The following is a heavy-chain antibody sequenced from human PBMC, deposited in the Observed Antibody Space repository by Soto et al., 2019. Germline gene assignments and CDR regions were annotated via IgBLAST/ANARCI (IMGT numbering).Heavy chain of an antibody. CDR2: IIPIFGTA. D-gene: IGHD2-2*01. CDR3: ARLAFGVVVVPAAIPSPGLYYFDY. CDR1: GGTFSSYA. V-gene: IGHV1-69*06. J-gene: IGHJ4*02. Sequence: ASVKVSCKASGGTFSSYAISWVRQAPGQGLEWMGGIIPIFGTANYAQKFQGRVTITADKSTSTAYMELSSLRSEDTAVYYCARLAFGVVVVPAAIPSPGLYYFDYWGQGTLVTVSS.